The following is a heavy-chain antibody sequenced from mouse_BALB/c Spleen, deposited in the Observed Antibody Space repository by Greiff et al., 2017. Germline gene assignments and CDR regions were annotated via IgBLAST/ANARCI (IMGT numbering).Heavy chain of an antibody. Sequence: VQLQQPGAELVKPGASVKLSCKASGYTFTSYYMYWVKQRPGQGLEWIGGINPSNGGTNFNEKFKSKATLTVDKSSSTAYMQLSSLTSEDSAVYYCTGTMITAAWFAYWGQGTLVTVSA. CDR1: GYTFTSYY. CDR3: TGTMITAAWFAY. CDR2: INPSNGGT. D-gene: IGHD2-4*01. V-gene: IGHV1S81*02. J-gene: IGHJ3*01.